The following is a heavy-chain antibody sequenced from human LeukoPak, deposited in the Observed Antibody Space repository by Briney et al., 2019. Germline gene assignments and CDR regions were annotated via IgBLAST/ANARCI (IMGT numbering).Heavy chain of an antibody. V-gene: IGHV3-48*03. J-gene: IGHJ2*01. D-gene: IGHD2-15*01. Sequence: GGSLRLSCAASGFTFSSYEMNWVRQAPGKGLEWVSYISSSGSTIYYADSVKGRFTISRDNAKKSLYLQMNSLRAEGTAVYYCARAVYCSGGGCFWYFDLWGRGTLVTVSS. CDR1: GFTFSSYE. CDR2: ISSSGSTI. CDR3: ARAVYCSGGGCFWYFDL.